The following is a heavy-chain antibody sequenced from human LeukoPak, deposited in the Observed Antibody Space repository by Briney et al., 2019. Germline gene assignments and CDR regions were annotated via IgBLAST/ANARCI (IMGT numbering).Heavy chain of an antibody. CDR1: GFTFSSYG. J-gene: IGHJ4*02. Sequence: GRSLRLSCAASGFTFSSYGMHWVRQAPGKGLEWVAIISYDGSYKYYGDAVKGRFTISRDNSNNTLYLQMNSLRDEDTAVYYCARDFWFGESGTGGYFDYWGQGALVTVSS. V-gene: IGHV3-30*03. D-gene: IGHD3-10*01. CDR2: ISYDGSYK. CDR3: ARDFWFGESGTGGYFDY.